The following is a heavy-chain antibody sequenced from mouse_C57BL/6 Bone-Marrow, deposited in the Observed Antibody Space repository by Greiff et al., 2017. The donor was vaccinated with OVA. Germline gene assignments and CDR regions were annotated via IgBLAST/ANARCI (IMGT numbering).Heavy chain of an antibody. CDR3: ARLDSSGYAWYAY. D-gene: IGHD3-2*02. Sequence: QVQLKESGPGLVAPSQSLSITCTVSGFSLTSYGVNWVRQPPGKGLEWLVVIWSDGSTTYNSALTSRLSISKDNSKSQVFLKMNSLQTDDTAMYYGARLDSSGYAWYAYWGQGTLVTVSA. J-gene: IGHJ3*01. CDR1: GFSLTSYG. V-gene: IGHV2-6*03. CDR2: IWSDGST.